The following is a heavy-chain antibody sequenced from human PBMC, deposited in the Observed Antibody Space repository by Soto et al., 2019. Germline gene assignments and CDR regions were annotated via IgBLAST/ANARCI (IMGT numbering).Heavy chain of an antibody. CDR2: INAGNGNT. Sequence: ASVKVSCKASGYTFTSYAMHWVRQAPGQRLEWMGWINAGNGNTEYSQKFQGRVTITRDTSASTAYMELSSLRSEDTAVYYCAPLLVRGRYGYSYGAFDISGQGTMGTV. CDR3: APLLVRGRYGYSYGAFDI. D-gene: IGHD5-18*01. CDR1: GYTFTSYA. V-gene: IGHV1-3*01. J-gene: IGHJ3*02.